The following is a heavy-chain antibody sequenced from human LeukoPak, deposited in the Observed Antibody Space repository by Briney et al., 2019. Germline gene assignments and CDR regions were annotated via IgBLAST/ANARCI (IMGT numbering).Heavy chain of an antibody. CDR2: ISGSGGST. CDR3: ARDRGGVIAPYYFDY. V-gene: IGHV3-23*01. CDR1: GFTFSSYA. Sequence: GGSLRLSCAASGFTFSSYAMSWVRQAPGKGLEWVSAISGSGGSTYYADSVKGRFTISRDNAKNSLYLQMNSLRAEDTAVYYCARDRGGVIAPYYFDYWGQGTLVTVSS. D-gene: IGHD3-16*02. J-gene: IGHJ4*02.